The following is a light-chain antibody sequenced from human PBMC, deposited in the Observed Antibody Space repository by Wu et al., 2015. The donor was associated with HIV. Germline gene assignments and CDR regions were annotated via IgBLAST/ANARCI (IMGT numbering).Light chain of an antibody. CDR1: QTVSSSY. J-gene: IGKJ1*01. CDR3: QHRSDWPT. CDR2: DAS. Sequence: VLTQSPAALSISPGERATLSCRASQTVSSSYLAWYQQRPGQAPRLLIYDASNRATGIPARFSGSGSGTEFTLTISSLEPDDFAVYYCQHRSDWPTFGQGTKVEIQ. V-gene: IGKV3-11*01.